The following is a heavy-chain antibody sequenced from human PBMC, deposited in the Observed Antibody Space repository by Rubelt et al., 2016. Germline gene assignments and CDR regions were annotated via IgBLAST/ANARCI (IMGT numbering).Heavy chain of an antibody. D-gene: IGHD2-21*02. CDR2: INTDGSRK. CDR1: GFTFSDAW. CDR3: ARGCRGDCAGIDY. J-gene: IGHJ4*02. V-gene: IGHV3-74*03. Sequence: EVRLVESGGGLVKPGGSLRLSCEASGFTFSDAWMNWVRQAPGKGLGWVSHINTDGSRKSCADDVRGRFTIYRDNAKKTVLLQMNSLRDDETAVYYWARGCRGDCAGIDYWGEGILVTVSS.